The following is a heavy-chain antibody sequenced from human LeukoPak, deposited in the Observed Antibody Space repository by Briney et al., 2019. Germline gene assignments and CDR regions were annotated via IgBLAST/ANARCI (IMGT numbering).Heavy chain of an antibody. J-gene: IGHJ5*02. CDR3: ASQVGGIAAAGMSWFDP. D-gene: IGHD6-13*01. V-gene: IGHV1-69*13. CDR1: GYTLTELS. Sequence: SVKVSCKVSGYTLTELSMHWVRQAPGKGLEWMGGIIPIFGTANYAQKFQGRVTITADESTSTAYMELNSLRSEDTAVYYCASQVGGIAAAGMSWFDPWGQGTLVTVSS. CDR2: IIPIFGTA.